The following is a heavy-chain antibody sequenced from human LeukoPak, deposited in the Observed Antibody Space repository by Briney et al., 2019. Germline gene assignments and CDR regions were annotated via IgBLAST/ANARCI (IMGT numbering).Heavy chain of an antibody. CDR2: IYTSGST. CDR1: GGSISSGSYY. CDR3: ASVRVEMATSYYYYYYMDV. V-gene: IGHV4-61*02. D-gene: IGHD5-24*01. J-gene: IGHJ6*03. Sequence: PSETLSLTCTVSGGSISSGSYYWSWIRQPAGKGLEWIGRIYTSGSTNYNPSLKSRVTISVDTSKNQFSLKLSSVTAADTAVYYCASVRVEMATSYYYYYYMDVWGKGTTVTVYS.